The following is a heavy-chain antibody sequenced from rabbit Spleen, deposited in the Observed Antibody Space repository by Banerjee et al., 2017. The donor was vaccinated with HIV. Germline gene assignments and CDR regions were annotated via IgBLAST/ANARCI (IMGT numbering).Heavy chain of an antibody. J-gene: IGHJ6*01. V-gene: IGHV1S40*01. D-gene: IGHD8-1*01. CDR2: IYTGNGKN. Sequence: QSLEESGGGLVKPGASLTLTCKASGFSFNGFSFNGGYDMCWVRQAPGKGLEWIGCIYTGNGKNYYASWAKGRFTISKTSSTTVTLQMTSLTAADTATYFCARDAGTSFSTYGMDLWGQGTLVTVS. CDR1: GFSFNGFSFNGGYD. CDR3: ARDAGTSFSTYGMDL.